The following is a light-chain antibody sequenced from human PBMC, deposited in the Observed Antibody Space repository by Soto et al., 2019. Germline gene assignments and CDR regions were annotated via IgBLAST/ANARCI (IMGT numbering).Light chain of an antibody. CDR1: QSVRSDY. CDR2: GVS. CDR3: QQYGNSPLT. V-gene: IGKV3-20*01. J-gene: IGKJ4*01. Sequence: EIVLTQSPDTLSLSPGQRATRSCSASQSVRSDYFAWYQQKPGQAPRVIIFGVSTRATGVPDRFSGSGSGTDFTLTISRLEPEDFALYYCQQYGNSPLTFGGGTKVDIK.